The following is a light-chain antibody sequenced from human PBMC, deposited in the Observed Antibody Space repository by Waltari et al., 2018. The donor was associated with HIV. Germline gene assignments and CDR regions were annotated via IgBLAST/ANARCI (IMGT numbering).Light chain of an antibody. J-gene: IGLJ2*01. CDR3: TSYTTSTTVI. V-gene: IGLV2-14*01. CDR2: EVS. Sequence: SGSPGQSITISCTGTSSDVGGYNYVSWYQHHPGKVPKLMIYEVSNRPSGVSNRFSGSKSGNTASLTISGLQAEDEADYYCTSYTTSTTVIFGGGTKLTVL. CDR1: SSDVGGYNY.